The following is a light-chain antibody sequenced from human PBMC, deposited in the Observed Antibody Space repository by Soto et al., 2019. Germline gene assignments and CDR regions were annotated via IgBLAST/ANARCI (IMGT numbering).Light chain of an antibody. CDR1: QSVRSN. V-gene: IGKV3-11*01. CDR3: QQRSNWPWT. J-gene: IGKJ1*01. Sequence: EIVLTQSPATLSLSPGERATLSCRASQSVRSNLAWYQQKPCQAPRLLIYDASNRATGIPGRFSGSGSGTDFPLTITNLEPEDFAVYYCQQRSNWPWTFGQGAKVEIK. CDR2: DAS.